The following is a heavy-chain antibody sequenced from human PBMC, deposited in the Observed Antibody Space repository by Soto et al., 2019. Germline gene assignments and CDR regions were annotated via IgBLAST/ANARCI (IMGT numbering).Heavy chain of an antibody. J-gene: IGHJ6*03. CDR1: GFTFSNAW. CDR3: TTPSVVPAASTDYYYYYYMDV. Sequence: EVQLVESGGGLVKPGGSLRLSCAASGFTFSNAWMSWVRQAPGKGLEWVGRIKSKTDGGTTDYAAPVKGRFTISRDDSKNTLYRQMNSLKTEDTAVYYCTTPSVVPAASTDYYYYYYMDVWGKGTTVTVSS. CDR2: IKSKTDGGTT. V-gene: IGHV3-15*01. D-gene: IGHD2-2*01.